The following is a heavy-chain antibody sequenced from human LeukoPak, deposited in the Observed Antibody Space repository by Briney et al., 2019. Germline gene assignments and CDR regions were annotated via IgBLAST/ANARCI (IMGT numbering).Heavy chain of an antibody. Sequence: KPSETLSLTCAVYGGSFSGYYWSWIRRPPGKGLEWIGEINHSGSTNYNPSLKSRVTISVDTSKNQFSLKLSSVTAADTAVYYCARALRPYFDYWGQGTLVTVSS. J-gene: IGHJ4*02. CDR3: ARALRPYFDY. CDR2: INHSGST. CDR1: GGSFSGYY. V-gene: IGHV4-34*01.